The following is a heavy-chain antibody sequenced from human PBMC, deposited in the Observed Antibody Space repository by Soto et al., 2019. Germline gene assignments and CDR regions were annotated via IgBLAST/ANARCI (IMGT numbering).Heavy chain of an antibody. J-gene: IGHJ4*02. D-gene: IGHD3-10*01. CDR3: ARDPLPTDDYGSGSSPY. Sequence: QVQLVQSGAEVKKPGSSVKVSCKASGGTFSSYTISWVRKAPGQGLEWMGRIIPILGIENYAQKFQGRVTITADKSTSTAYMELSSLRSEDTAVYYCARDPLPTDDYGSGSSPYWGQGTLVTVCS. CDR2: IIPILGIE. V-gene: IGHV1-69*08. CDR1: GGTFSSYT.